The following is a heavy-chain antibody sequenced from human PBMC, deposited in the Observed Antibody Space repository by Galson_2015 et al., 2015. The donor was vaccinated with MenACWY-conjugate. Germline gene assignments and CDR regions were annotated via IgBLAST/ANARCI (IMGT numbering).Heavy chain of an antibody. V-gene: IGHV3-15*01. J-gene: IGHJ6*02. CDR3: ARSGGMDV. CDR1: GFTFTKAW. Sequence: SLRLSCAASGFTFTKAWMSWFRQAPGKGLEWVGRIKTEIGGGATDYAAPVQGRFTVSRDDSKSTMYLQMNSLKTDDTGVYYCARSGGMDVWGQGTPVTVSS. CDR2: IKTEIGGGAT.